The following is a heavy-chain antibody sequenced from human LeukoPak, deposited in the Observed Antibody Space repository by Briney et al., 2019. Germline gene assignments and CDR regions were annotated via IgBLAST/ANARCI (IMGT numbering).Heavy chain of an antibody. J-gene: IGHJ3*02. D-gene: IGHD1-26*01. V-gene: IGHV4-34*01. CDR1: GGSFSGYY. CDR2: INHSGST. Sequence: SETLSLTCAVYGGSFSGYYWSWIRQPPGKGLEWIGEINHSGSTNYNPSLKSRVTISVDTSKNQFSLKLSSVTAADTAVYYCMRGLVGATYDAFDIWGQGTMVTVSS. CDR3: MRGLVGATYDAFDI.